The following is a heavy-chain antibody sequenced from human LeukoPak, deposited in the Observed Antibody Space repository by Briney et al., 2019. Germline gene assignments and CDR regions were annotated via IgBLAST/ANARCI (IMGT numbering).Heavy chain of an antibody. CDR2: ISGSGGST. V-gene: IGHV3-23*01. D-gene: IGHD5-24*01. CDR3: AKDLGYNYVFDY. Sequence: GGSLRLSCAASGFTFSRYAMSWVRQAPGKGLEWVSAISGSGGSTFYAGSVKGRFTISRDNSKNTLYLQMNSLRAEDTAVYYCAKDLGYNYVFDYWGQGTLVTVSS. CDR1: GFTFSRYA. J-gene: IGHJ4*02.